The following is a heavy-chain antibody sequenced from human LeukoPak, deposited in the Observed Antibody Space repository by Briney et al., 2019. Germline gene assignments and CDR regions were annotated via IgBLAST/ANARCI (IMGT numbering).Heavy chain of an antibody. V-gene: IGHV4-30-2*01. CDR3: ARVGPFGYYYYYGMDV. CDR2: IYHSGST. Sequence: SEALSLTCAVSGGSISSGGYSWSWIRQPPGKGLEWIGYIYHSGSTYYNPSLKSRVTISVDRSKNQFSLKLSSVTAADTAVYYCARVGPFGYYYYYGMDVWGQGTTVTVSS. CDR1: GGSISSGGYS. D-gene: IGHD3-10*01. J-gene: IGHJ6*02.